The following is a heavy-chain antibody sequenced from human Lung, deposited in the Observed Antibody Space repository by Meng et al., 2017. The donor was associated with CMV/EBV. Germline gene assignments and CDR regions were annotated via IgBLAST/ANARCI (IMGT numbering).Heavy chain of an antibody. CDR2: IYYSGST. D-gene: IGHD2-2*01. CDR3: ARDCSSTSCLDAFDI. J-gene: IGHJ3*02. V-gene: IGHV4-59*01. CDR1: GGSISSYY. Sequence: AGSLRLXCTVSGGSISSYYWSWIRQPPGKGLEWIGYIYYSGSTNYNPSLKSRATISVDTSKNQFSLKLSSVTIADTAVYYCARDCSSTSCLDAFDIWGQGXMVTVSS.